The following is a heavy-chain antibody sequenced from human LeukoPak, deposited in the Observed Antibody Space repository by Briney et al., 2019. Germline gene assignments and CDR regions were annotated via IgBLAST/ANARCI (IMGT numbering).Heavy chain of an antibody. V-gene: IGHV3-15*01. CDR2: IKSKTDGGTT. D-gene: IGHD3-10*01. J-gene: IGHJ4*02. CDR1: GFTFTNAW. Sequence: PGGSLRLSCAASGFTFTNAWMSWVRQAPGGGLEWVGRIKSKTDGGTTDYAAPVKGRFTISRHDSKNTLFLQMNSLKTEDTAVYYFTAAYYYDSGSLDYWGQGTLVTVSS. CDR3: TAAYYYDSGSLDY.